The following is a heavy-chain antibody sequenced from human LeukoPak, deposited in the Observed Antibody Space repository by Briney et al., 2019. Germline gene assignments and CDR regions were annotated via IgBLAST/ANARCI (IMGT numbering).Heavy chain of an antibody. Sequence: GGSLRLSCVASGFTFSSFNMNWVRQAPGKGLEWVSYIDSTSSAMFYADSVKGRFTISRDNAKNSLYLQMNSLRDEDTAVYYCARDLISGHYAFDYWGQGTLVTVSS. CDR1: GFTFSSFN. CDR2: IDSTSSAM. D-gene: IGHD1-26*01. V-gene: IGHV3-48*02. J-gene: IGHJ4*02. CDR3: ARDLISGHYAFDY.